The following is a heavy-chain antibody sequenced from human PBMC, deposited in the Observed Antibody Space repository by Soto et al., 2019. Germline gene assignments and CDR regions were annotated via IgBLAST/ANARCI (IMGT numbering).Heavy chain of an antibody. CDR1: GFSFSDYS. CDR2: ITSSGATV. D-gene: IGHD1-26*01. J-gene: IGHJ4*02. CDR3: ARDLYSGSYSEAY. V-gene: IGHV3-48*02. Sequence: PGGSLRLSCAASGFSFSDYSMNWVRQAPGKGLEWVSKITSSGATVHYADSVKGRFTISRDNGMSSLYLEMNSLRDEDTAVYYCARDLYSGSYSEAYWGQGTLVTVS.